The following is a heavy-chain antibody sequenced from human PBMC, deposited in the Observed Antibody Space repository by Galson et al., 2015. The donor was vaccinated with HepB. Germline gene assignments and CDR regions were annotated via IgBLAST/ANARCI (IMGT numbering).Heavy chain of an antibody. Sequence: TLSLTCTVSGGSISSGGYYWSWIRQHPGKGLEWIGYIYYSGSTYYNPSLKSRVTISVDTSKNQFSLKLSSVTAADTAVYYCARVTYYDFWSGYYGDAFDIWGQGTMVTVSS. CDR1: GGSISSGGYY. CDR2: IYYSGST. CDR3: ARVTYYDFWSGYYGDAFDI. J-gene: IGHJ3*02. V-gene: IGHV4-31*03. D-gene: IGHD3-3*01.